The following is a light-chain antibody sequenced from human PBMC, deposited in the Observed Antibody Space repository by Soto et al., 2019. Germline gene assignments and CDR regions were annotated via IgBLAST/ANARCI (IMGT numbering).Light chain of an antibody. CDR2: EVI. CDR1: SSDVGDYNY. CDR3: SSYTSSSTLV. Sequence: QAVVAQPASVSGSPGQSITISCTATSSDVGDYNYVSWYQQHPGKAPKLIIFEVINRPSGVSTRFSGSKSGNTASLIISGLQAEDEADYYCSSYTSSSTLVFGGGTQLTVL. J-gene: IGLJ2*01. V-gene: IGLV2-14*01.